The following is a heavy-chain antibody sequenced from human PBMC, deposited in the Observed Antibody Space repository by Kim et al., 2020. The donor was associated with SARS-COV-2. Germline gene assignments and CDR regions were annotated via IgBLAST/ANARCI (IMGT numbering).Heavy chain of an antibody. CDR3: VTPPGGHYDILTGYYNAFDI. J-gene: IGHJ3*02. CDR1: GFTFSSYA. D-gene: IGHD3-9*01. CDR2: ISSNGGST. V-gene: IGHV3-64D*06. Sequence: GGSLRLSCSASGFTFSSYAMHWVRQAPGKGLEYVSAISSNGGSTYYADSVKGRFTISRDNSKNTLYLQMSSLRAEDTAVYYCVTPPGGHYDILTGYYNAFDIWGQGTMVTVSS.